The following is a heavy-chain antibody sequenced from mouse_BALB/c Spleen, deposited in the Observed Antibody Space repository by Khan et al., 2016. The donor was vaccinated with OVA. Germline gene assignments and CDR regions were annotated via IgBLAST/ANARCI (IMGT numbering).Heavy chain of an antibody. CDR1: GFTFSRYP. CDR2: IGSGGSN. CDR3: ARFNGSSWVDY. J-gene: IGHJ2*02. D-gene: IGHD1-1*01. Sequence: EVELVESGGGLVKPGGSLKLSCAASGFTFSRYPMSWVRQTPEKRLEWVASIGSGGSNYHPDSVKGRFTISRDNARNILFLQMSSLGSEDTAMYFCARFNGSSWVDYWGQGTSLTVSS. V-gene: IGHV5-6-5*01.